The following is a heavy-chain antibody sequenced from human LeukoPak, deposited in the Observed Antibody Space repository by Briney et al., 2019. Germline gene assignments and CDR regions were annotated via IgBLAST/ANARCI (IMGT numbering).Heavy chain of an antibody. V-gene: IGHV4-4*07. CDR1: GDSISSYY. Sequence: SETLSLTCTVSGDSISSYYWSWIRQPAGKGLEWIGRIYTSGSTNYNPSLKSRVTISVDTSKNQFSLKLSSVTAADTAVYYCARGESRWLPDYWGQGTLVTVSS. CDR2: IYTSGST. J-gene: IGHJ4*02. CDR3: ARGESRWLPDY. D-gene: IGHD5-24*01.